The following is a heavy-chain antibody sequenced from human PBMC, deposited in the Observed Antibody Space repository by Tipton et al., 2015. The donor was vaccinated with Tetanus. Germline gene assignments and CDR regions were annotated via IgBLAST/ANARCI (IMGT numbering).Heavy chain of an antibody. V-gene: IGHV3-74*01. CDR1: GATFSTHW. Sequence: AVYGATFSTHWMHWVRQAPGKGLVWVSRISGDGSTTNYADSVEGRFTISRDNAKNTLYLQMNSLRAEDTAVYYCARDLEWSIDYWGQGTLVTVSS. CDR3: ARDLEWSIDY. D-gene: IGHD3-3*01. CDR2: ISGDGSTT. J-gene: IGHJ4*02.